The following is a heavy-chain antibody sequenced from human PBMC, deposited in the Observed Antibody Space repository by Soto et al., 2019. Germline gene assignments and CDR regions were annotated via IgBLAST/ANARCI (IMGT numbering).Heavy chain of an antibody. CDR3: ASREGDIVVVVAAPTYYYYGMDV. D-gene: IGHD2-15*01. Sequence: ASVKVSCKASGGTFSSYAISWVRQAPGQGLEWMGGIIPIFGTANYAQKFQGRVTITADESTSTAYMELSSLRSEDTAVYYCASREGDIVVVVAAPTYYYYGMDVWGQGPTVTVSS. V-gene: IGHV1-69*13. CDR1: GGTFSSYA. CDR2: IIPIFGTA. J-gene: IGHJ6*02.